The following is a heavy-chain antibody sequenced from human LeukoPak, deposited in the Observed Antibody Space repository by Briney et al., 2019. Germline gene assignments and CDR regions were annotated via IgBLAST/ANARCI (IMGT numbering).Heavy chain of an antibody. CDR2: INPNSGGT. CDR1: GYTFTGYY. Sequence: GASVKVSCKASGYTFTGYYMHWVRQAPGQGLEWMGWINPNSGGTNYAQKFQGRVTMTRDTSISTAYMELSRLRSDDTAVYYCARIPSYYDFWSGYSPVGYFDYWGQGTLVTVSS. V-gene: IGHV1-2*02. D-gene: IGHD3-3*01. J-gene: IGHJ4*02. CDR3: ARIPSYYDFWSGYSPVGYFDY.